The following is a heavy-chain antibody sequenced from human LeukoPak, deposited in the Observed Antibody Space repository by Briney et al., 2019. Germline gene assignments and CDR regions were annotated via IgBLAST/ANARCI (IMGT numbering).Heavy chain of an antibody. V-gene: IGHV1-18*04. Sequence: ASVKVSCKASGYTFTDYYLHWVRQAPGQGLEWMAWIYNGNTNYAQNLQGRVTVTTDTSTTTAYMELRSLRSDDTAVYYCTRDRSTSGSQNYWGQGTLVTVSS. CDR3: TRDRSTSGSQNY. J-gene: IGHJ4*02. CDR1: GYTFTDYY. CDR2: IYNGNT. D-gene: IGHD1-26*01.